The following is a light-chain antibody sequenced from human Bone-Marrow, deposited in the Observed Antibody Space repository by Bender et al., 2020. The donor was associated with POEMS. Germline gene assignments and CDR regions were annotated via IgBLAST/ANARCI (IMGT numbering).Light chain of an antibody. J-gene: IGLJ3*02. CDR2: KNS. CDR3: AAWNGNGWV. V-gene: IGLV1-47*01. CDR1: SSNVGSNY. Sequence: QSVLTQPPSASGTPGQTVSISCSGSSSNVGSNYVFWYRQLPGTAPKLLMHKNSQRPSGVPDRFSGSKSGTSASLAISGLRSEDEGDYYCAAWNGNGWVFGGGTKVTVL.